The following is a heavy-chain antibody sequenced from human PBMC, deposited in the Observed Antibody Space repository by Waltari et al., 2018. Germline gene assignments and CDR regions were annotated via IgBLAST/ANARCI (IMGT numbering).Heavy chain of an antibody. D-gene: IGHD2-8*01. V-gene: IGHV3-7*01. J-gene: IGHJ4*02. Sequence: EVQLVESGGGLVQPGGSLRRSCAASGFTFSTYWMSWVRQAPGKGPEWVANIKQDGSEKSYVDSVKGRFSISRDNAKNSLFLQMNSLRAEDTAVYYCARTKRYFDLWGQGTLVTVSS. CDR1: GFTFSTYW. CDR3: ARTKRYFDL. CDR2: IKQDGSEK.